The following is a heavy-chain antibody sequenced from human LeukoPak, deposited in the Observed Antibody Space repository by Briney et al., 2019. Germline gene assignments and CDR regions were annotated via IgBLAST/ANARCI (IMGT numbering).Heavy chain of an antibody. J-gene: IGHJ4*02. CDR1: GFTFDDYA. CDR2: INSDGSST. V-gene: IGHV3-74*01. Sequence: GGSLRLSCAASGFTFDDYAMHWVRQAPGKGLEWVSRINSDGSSTSYADSVKGRFTISRDNARNFLYLQLSSLRAEDTAVYYCTRDFWTDYWGQGTLVTVSS. D-gene: IGHD3/OR15-3a*01. CDR3: TRDFWTDY.